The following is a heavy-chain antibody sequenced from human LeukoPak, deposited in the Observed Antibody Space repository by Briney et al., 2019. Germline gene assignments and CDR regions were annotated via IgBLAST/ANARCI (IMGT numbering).Heavy chain of an antibody. CDR1: GGSISSYY. V-gene: IGHV4-4*07. CDR3: ARDGYYYDSSGYYEKMYYFDY. D-gene: IGHD3-22*01. Sequence: SETLSLTCTVSGGSISSYYWSWIRQPAGKGLEWIGRIYSSGSTYYNPSLKSRVTMSVDSSKNQFSLKLSSVTAADTAVYYCARDGYYYDSSGYYEKMYYFDYWGQGTLVTVSS. CDR2: IYSSGST. J-gene: IGHJ4*02.